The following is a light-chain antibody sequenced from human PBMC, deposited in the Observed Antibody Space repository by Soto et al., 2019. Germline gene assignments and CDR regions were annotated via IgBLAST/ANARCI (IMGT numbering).Light chain of an antibody. Sequence: EIVLTQSPGTLSLSPGEGATFSCRASQSVTGTNLAWYQQRAGQAPRLLIYDAVRRATGIPDRFSGSGSGTDFTLTISRLEPEDFAVYYCHQYGSSLGTFGQGTKVEI. CDR1: QSVTGTN. J-gene: IGKJ2*01. CDR2: DAV. CDR3: HQYGSSLGT. V-gene: IGKV3-20*01.